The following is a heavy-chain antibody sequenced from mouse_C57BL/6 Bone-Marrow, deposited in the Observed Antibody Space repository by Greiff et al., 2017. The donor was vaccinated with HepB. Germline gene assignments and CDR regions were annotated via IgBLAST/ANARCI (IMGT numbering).Heavy chain of an antibody. V-gene: IGHV1-81*01. CDR3: ARNYGGYFDV. CDR1: GYTFTSYG. Sequence: QVQLQQSGAELARPGASVKLSCKASGYTFTSYGISWVKQRTGQGLEWIGEIYPRSGNTYYNEKFKGKATLTADKSSSTAYMELRSLTSEASAVYCCARNYGGYFDVWGTGTTVTVSS. CDR2: IYPRSGNT. J-gene: IGHJ1*03. D-gene: IGHD2-4*01.